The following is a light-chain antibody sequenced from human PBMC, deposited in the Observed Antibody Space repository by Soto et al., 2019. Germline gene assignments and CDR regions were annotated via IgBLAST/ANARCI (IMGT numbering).Light chain of an antibody. V-gene: IGKV3-20*01. J-gene: IGKJ1*01. CDR3: QQDGISGT. CDR1: QSVSNNY. Sequence: EIGLTQSPGTLSLSPGERATLSCRARQSVSNNYLAWYQQKPGQAPRLLIYGASNRATGIPDRFSGSGSGTDFTLTISRLEHEDCAVYYCQQDGISGTFGQGTKVEIK. CDR2: GAS.